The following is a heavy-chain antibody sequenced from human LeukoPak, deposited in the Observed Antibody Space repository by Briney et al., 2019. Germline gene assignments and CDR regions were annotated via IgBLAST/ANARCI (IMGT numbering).Heavy chain of an antibody. Sequence: GGSLRLTCAASGFAFSRYWMSWVRQAPGKGLEWVANIKEDGTVKYYVESVKGRFTISRDNAKNSLYLQMNSLRAEDTAVYYCAASITMFDYWGQGTLVTVSS. CDR3: AASITMFDY. J-gene: IGHJ4*02. CDR1: GFAFSRYW. V-gene: IGHV3-7*02. CDR2: IKEDGTVK. D-gene: IGHD3-10*01.